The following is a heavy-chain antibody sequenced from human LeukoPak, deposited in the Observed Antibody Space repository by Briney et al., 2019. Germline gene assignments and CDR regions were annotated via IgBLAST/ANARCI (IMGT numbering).Heavy chain of an antibody. D-gene: IGHD3-22*01. CDR3: ARADSSGYYNDY. CDR1: GGTFSSYA. CDR2: IIPIFGTA. V-gene: IGHV1-69*13. Sequence: SVMVSCKASGGTFSSYAISWVRQAPGQGLEWMGGIIPIFGTANYAQKFQGRVTITADESTSTAYMKLSSLRSEDTAVYYCARADSSGYYNDYWGQGTLVTVSS. J-gene: IGHJ4*02.